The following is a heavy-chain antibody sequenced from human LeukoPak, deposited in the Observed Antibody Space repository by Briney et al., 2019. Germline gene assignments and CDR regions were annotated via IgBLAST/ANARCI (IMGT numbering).Heavy chain of an antibody. Sequence: GGSLRLSCAASGFTFSSYGMHWVRQAPGKGLEWVAVISYDGSNKYYADSVKGRFTISRDNSKNTLYLQMNSLRAEDTAVYYCAKDLAYSSSWGMGRMDVWGKGTTVTVSS. J-gene: IGHJ6*04. V-gene: IGHV3-30*18. CDR1: GFTFSSYG. D-gene: IGHD6-13*01. CDR3: AKDLAYSSSWGMGRMDV. CDR2: ISYDGSNK.